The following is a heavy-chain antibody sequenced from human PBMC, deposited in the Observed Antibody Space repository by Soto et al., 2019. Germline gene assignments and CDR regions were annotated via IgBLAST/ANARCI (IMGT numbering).Heavy chain of an antibody. CDR1: GFTFSSYG. J-gene: IGHJ4*02. V-gene: IGHV3-33*01. Sequence: PGGSLRLSCAASGFTFSSYGMHWVRQAPGKGLEWVAVIWYDGSNKYYADSVKGRFTISRDNSKNTLYLQMNSLRAEDTAVYHCARDFREAYSSYLVDYWGQGTLVTVSS. CDR3: ARDFREAYSSYLVDY. D-gene: IGHD6-6*01. CDR2: IWYDGSNK.